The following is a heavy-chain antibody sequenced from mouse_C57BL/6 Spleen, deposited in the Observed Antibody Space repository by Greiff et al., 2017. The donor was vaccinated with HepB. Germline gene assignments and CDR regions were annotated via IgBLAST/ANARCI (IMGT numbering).Heavy chain of an antibody. V-gene: IGHV5-17*01. D-gene: IGHD1-1*01. Sequence: EVKRVESGGGLVKPGGSLKLSCAASGFTFSDYGMHWVRQAPEKGLEWVAYISSGSSTIYYADTVKGRFTISRDNAKNTLFLQMTSLRSEDTAMYYCARPSLYGSSDFDVWGTGTTVTVSS. CDR3: ARPSLYGSSDFDV. J-gene: IGHJ1*03. CDR2: ISSGSSTI. CDR1: GFTFSDYG.